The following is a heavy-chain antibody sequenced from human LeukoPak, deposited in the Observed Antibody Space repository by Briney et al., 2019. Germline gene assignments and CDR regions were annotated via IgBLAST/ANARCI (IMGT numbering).Heavy chain of an antibody. CDR1: GGSIRSYY. CDR2: IYPSGST. V-gene: IGHV4-4*07. CDR3: AREDYYGSAADY. J-gene: IGHJ4*02. D-gene: IGHD3-10*01. Sequence: SETLSLTCTVSGGSIRSYYWSWIRQPAGKGLEWIGRIYPSGSTNYSPSLKSRVAMSIDTSKRQFSLKLNSVTAADTAVYYCAREDYYGSAADYWGQGTLVTVSS.